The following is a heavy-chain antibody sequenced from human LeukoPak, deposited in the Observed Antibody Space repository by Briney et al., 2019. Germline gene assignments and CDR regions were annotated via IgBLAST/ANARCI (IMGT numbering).Heavy chain of an antibody. CDR2: IWYDGSNK. Sequence: GRSLRLSCAASGFTFSSYGMRWVRQAPGKGLEWVAVIWYDGSNKYYADSVKGRFTISRDNSKNTLYLQMNSLRAEDTAVYYCARAAAGMPDYFDYWGQGTLVTVSS. CDR1: GFTFSSYG. J-gene: IGHJ4*02. D-gene: IGHD6-13*01. CDR3: ARAAAGMPDYFDY. V-gene: IGHV3-33*01.